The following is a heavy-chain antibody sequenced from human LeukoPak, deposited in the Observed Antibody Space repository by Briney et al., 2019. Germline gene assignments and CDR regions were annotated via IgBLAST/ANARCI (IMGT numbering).Heavy chain of an antibody. CDR2: INPSGGST. Sequence: ASVKVSCKASGYTLTSYYMHWVRQAPGQGLEWMGIINPSGGSTSYAQKFQGRVTMSRETSTSTVYMELSSLRSEDTAVYYCARVNDDAFDIWGQGTMVTVSS. V-gene: IGHV1-46*01. CDR3: ARVNDDAFDI. CDR1: GYTLTSYY. J-gene: IGHJ3*02.